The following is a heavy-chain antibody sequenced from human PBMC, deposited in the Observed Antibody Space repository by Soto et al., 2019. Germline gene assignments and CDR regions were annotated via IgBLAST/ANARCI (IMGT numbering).Heavy chain of an antibody. CDR3: VRDSHGDY. Sequence: EVQLVESGGGLVQPGGSLRLSCAASGFTFRNYWMHWFRQAPGKGLAWVARIDHDGSTDYAGSVRGRFTVSRDNAENMLYLQMNSLRDDDTALYYCVRDSHGDYWGQGTLVTVSS. CDR2: IDHDGST. V-gene: IGHV3-74*01. CDR1: GFTFRNYW. J-gene: IGHJ4*02.